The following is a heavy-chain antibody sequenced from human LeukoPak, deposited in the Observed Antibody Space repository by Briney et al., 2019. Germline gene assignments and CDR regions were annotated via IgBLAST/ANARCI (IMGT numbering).Heavy chain of an antibody. V-gene: IGHV4-39*01. CDR3: ARHHQMLYNYIGWFDP. J-gene: IGHJ5*02. CDR1: GGSISSSSYY. Sequence: KPSETLSLTCTVSGGSISSSSYYWGWISQPPGKGLEWIGSIYYSGSTYYNPSLKSRVTISVDTSKNQFSLKLSSVTAADTAVYYCARHHQMLYNYIGWFDPWGQGTLVTVSS. D-gene: IGHD5-24*01. CDR2: IYYSGST.